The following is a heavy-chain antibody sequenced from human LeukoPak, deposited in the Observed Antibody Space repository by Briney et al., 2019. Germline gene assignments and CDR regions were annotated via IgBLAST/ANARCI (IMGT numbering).Heavy chain of an antibody. J-gene: IGHJ4*02. V-gene: IGHV3-21*01. D-gene: IGHD2-21*01. Sequence: GGFLRLSCAAAGVSFSSYSMKWVRQAPGKGLGWVAFISSSSSYIYYADSVKGLFTICRDNAKNPLYLQMNSLRAEDTAVYYCAREGEAIDYWGQGTLVTVSS. CDR2: ISSSSSYI. CDR1: GVSFSSYS. CDR3: AREGEAIDY.